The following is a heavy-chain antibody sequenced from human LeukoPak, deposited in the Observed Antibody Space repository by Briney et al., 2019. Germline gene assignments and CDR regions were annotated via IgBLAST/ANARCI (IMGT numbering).Heavy chain of an antibody. V-gene: IGHV4-4*02. CDR2: IYHSGST. CDR1: GGSISSSNW. D-gene: IGHD1-14*01. CDR3: ASSPEGGFEPFDY. J-gene: IGHJ4*02. Sequence: SETLSLTCAVSGGSISSSNWWSWVRQPPGKGLEWIGEIYHSGSTNYNPSLKSRVTISVDKSKNQFSLKLSSVTAADTAVYYCASSPEGGFEPFDYWGQGTLVTVSS.